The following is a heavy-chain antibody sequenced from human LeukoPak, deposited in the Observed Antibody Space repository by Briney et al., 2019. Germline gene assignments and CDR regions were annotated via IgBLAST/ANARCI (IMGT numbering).Heavy chain of an antibody. D-gene: IGHD3-3*01. J-gene: IGHJ4*02. CDR1: GFTFSSYR. Sequence: GGSLRLSCAASGFTFSSYRMHWVRQAPGKGLEWVAVISYDGSNKYYADSVKGRFTISRDNSKNTLYLQMNSLRAEDTAVYYFARDRRLRFLEWLCFYWGQGTLVTVSS. V-gene: IGHV3-30*03. CDR2: ISYDGSNK. CDR3: ARDRRLRFLEWLCFY.